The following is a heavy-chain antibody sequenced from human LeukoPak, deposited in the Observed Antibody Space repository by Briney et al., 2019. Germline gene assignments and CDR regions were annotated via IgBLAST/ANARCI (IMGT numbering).Heavy chain of an antibody. J-gene: IGHJ3*02. CDR3: ARGAKVLRFLEWGDAFDI. CDR2: IIPIFGTA. V-gene: IGHV1-69*13. D-gene: IGHD3-3*01. Sequence: SVKVSCKASGGTFSSYAISWVRQAPGQGLEWMGGIIPIFGTANYAQKFQGRVTITADESTSTAYMELSSLRSEDTAVLYCARGAKVLRFLEWGDAFDIWGQGTMVTVSS. CDR1: GGTFSSYA.